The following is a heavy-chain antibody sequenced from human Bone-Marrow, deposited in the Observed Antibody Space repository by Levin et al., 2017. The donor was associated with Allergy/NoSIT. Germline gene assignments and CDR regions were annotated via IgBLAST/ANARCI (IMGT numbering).Heavy chain of an antibody. CDR2: VSYAGNT. CDR1: GGSIFRTSYY. D-gene: IGHD3-22*01. V-gene: IGHV4-39*01. J-gene: IGHJ4*02. Sequence: ESLKISCTVSGGSIFRTSYYWAWVRQSSGKRLEWIGSVSYAGNTYQNPSLKSRVTLSVDTSKNQFSLNLTSVTAADTAVYFCTRHGRYYYYDSSGADDYWGQGTRVIVSS. CDR3: TRHGRYYYYDSSGADDY.